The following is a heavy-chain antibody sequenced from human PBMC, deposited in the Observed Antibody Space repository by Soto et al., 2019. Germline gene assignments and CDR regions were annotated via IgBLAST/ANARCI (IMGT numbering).Heavy chain of an antibody. Sequence: GASVKVSCKASGYTFTSYAMHWVRQAPGQRLEWMGWINAGNGNTKYSQKFQGRVTITRDTSASTAYMELSSLRSEDTAVYYCARGLKPRITMIVVVTQAFDIWGQGTMVTVSS. D-gene: IGHD3-22*01. CDR2: INAGNGNT. CDR3: ARGLKPRITMIVVVTQAFDI. J-gene: IGHJ3*02. V-gene: IGHV1-3*01. CDR1: GYTFTSYA.